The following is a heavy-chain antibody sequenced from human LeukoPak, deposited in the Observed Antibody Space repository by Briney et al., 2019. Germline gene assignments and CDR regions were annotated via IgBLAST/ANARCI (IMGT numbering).Heavy chain of an antibody. D-gene: IGHD3-22*01. J-gene: IGHJ4*02. CDR1: GFTFSSYS. V-gene: IGHV3-21*01. CDR2: ISSSSSYI. Sequence: PGGSLRLSCAASGFTFSSYSMNWVRQAPGKGLEWVSSISSSSSYIYYADSVKGRFTISRDNAKNSPYLQMNSLRAEDTAVYYCARVPPNYYDSSSLEDHYWGQGTLVTVSS. CDR3: ARVPPNYYDSSSLEDHY.